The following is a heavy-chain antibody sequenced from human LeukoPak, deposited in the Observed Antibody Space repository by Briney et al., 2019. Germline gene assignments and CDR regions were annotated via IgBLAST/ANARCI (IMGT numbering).Heavy chain of an antibody. J-gene: IGHJ4*02. CDR1: GGSFSSYY. CDR3: ARSGTYQYSSIYDY. D-gene: IGHD6-13*01. V-gene: IGHV4-34*01. Sequence: SETLSLTCAVYGGSFSSYYWNWIRQSPGRGLEWIGEIYHSGSTNYNPSLESRVTILVDTSKQQFSLKLSSVTVADTAVYYCARSGTYQYSSIYDYWGQGTQVTVSS. CDR2: IYHSGST.